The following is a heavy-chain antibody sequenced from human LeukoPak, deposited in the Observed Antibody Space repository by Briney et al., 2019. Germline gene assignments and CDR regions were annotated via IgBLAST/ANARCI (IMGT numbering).Heavy chain of an antibody. V-gene: IGHV3-21*01. CDR2: ISSSSSYI. Sequence: PGGSLRLSCAASGFTFSSYSMNWVRQAPGKGLEWVSSISSSSSYIYYADSVKGRFTISRDNAKNSLYLQMNSLRAEDTAVYYCARGSARDSSGYYYDPLDYWVQGTLVTVSS. CDR1: GFTFSSYS. CDR3: ARGSARDSSGYYYDPLDY. D-gene: IGHD3-22*01. J-gene: IGHJ4*02.